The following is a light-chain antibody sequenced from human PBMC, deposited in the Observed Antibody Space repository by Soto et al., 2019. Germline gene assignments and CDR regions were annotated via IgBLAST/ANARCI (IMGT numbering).Light chain of an antibody. CDR2: GAS. V-gene: IGKV3-15*01. Sequence: EIVMTQSPATLSVSPGERATLSCRASHDVTTYLAWYQQKSGQAPRLLIYGASTRATGIPARFSGSGSGTEFTLTISSLQPEDFAVYYCQQRSNWPDAFGQGTRLEIK. CDR3: QQRSNWPDA. J-gene: IGKJ5*01. CDR1: HDVTTY.